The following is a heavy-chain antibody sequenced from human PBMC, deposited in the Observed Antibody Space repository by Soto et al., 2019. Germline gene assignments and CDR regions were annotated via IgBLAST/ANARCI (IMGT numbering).Heavy chain of an antibody. D-gene: IGHD6-19*01. CDR3: ARGRVIAVADNYYYYGMDV. Sequence: SETLSLTCTVSGGSISSYYWSWIRQPPGKGLEWIGYIYYSGSTNYNPSLKSRVTISVDTSKNQFSLKLSSVTAADTAVYYCARGRVIAVADNYYYYGMDVWGQGTTVTVSS. V-gene: IGHV4-59*01. J-gene: IGHJ6*02. CDR2: IYYSGST. CDR1: GGSISSYY.